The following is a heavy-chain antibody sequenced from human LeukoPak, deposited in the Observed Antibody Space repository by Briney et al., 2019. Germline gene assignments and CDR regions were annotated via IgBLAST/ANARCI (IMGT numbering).Heavy chain of an antibody. Sequence: SETLSLTCAVSGGSVYTSDYYWGWVRQPPGKGPEWIGDIFYTGKTNYNPSLKSRVSISIDTSKNQFSLKLTSVTAADTAVYYCARVFDSWGQGTLVTVSS. CDR2: IFYTGKT. CDR3: ARVFDS. V-gene: IGHV4-39*07. CDR1: GGSVYTSDYY. J-gene: IGHJ4*02.